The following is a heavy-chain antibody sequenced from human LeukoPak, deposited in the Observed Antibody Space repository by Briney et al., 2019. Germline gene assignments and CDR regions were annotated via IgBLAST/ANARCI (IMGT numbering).Heavy chain of an antibody. V-gene: IGHV3-30*02. CDR3: VPVADY. CDR1: GFTFSSYW. J-gene: IGHJ4*02. D-gene: IGHD2-15*01. CDR2: IRYDGSNK. Sequence: GGSLRLSCAASGFTFSSYWMSWVRQAPGKGLEWVAFIRYDGSNKYYADSVKGRFTISRDNSKNTLYLQMNSLRAEDTAVYYCVPVADYWGQGTLVTVSS.